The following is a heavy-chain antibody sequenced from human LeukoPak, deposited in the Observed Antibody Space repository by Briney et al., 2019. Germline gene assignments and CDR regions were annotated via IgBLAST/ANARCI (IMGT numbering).Heavy chain of an antibody. CDR3: ARDHTRGLEPSDDAFDI. CDR2: INPNSGGT. J-gene: IGHJ3*02. Sequence: GASVKVSCKASGYTFTGYYMHWVRQAPGQGLEWMGWINPNSGGTNYAQKFQGRVTMTRDTSISTAYMELSRLRSDDTAVYYCARDHTRGLEPSDDAFDIWGQGTMVTVSS. D-gene: IGHD3-10*01. V-gene: IGHV1-2*02. CDR1: GYTFTGYY.